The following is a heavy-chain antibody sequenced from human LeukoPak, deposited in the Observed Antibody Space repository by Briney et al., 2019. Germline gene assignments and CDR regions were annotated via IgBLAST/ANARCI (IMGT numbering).Heavy chain of an antibody. CDR2: INPSGGST. J-gene: IGHJ6*04. D-gene: IGHD6-13*01. CDR1: GYTFTSYY. Sequence: ASVTVSCKASGYTFTSYYMHWVRQPPGQGLEWMGIINPSGGSTSYAQKFQGRVTMTRDTSTSTVYMELSSLRSEDTAVYYCASGDSIAAASSPYYYYYGMDVWGKGTTVTVSS. CDR3: ASGDSIAAASSPYYYYYGMDV. V-gene: IGHV1-46*01.